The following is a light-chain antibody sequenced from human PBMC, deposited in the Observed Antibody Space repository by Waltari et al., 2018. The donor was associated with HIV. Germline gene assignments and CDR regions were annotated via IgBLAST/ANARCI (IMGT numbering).Light chain of an antibody. CDR1: QSISSW. Sequence: LQMTQTTSTLSASVGDRVTITCRASQSISSWLAWYQQKPGKAPKLLIYKASSLERGVPSRFSGSESGTEFTLTVSSLQPDDFATYYCQQYNSYPFTFGPGTKVDIK. CDR3: QQYNSYPFT. J-gene: IGKJ3*01. V-gene: IGKV1-5*03. CDR2: KAS.